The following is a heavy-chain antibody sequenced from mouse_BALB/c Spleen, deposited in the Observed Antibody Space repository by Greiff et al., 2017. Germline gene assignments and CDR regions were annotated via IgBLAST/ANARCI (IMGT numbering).Heavy chain of an antibody. V-gene: IGHV14-3*02. CDR1: GFNIKDTY. CDR3: ARDYRYDKYYAMDY. Sequence: VQLKQSGAELVKPGASVKLSCTASGFNIKDTYMHWVKQRPEQGLEWIGRIDPANGNTKYDPKFQGKATITADTSSNTAYLQLSSLTSEDTAVYYCARDYRYDKYYAMDYWGQGTSVTVSS. J-gene: IGHJ4*01. D-gene: IGHD2-14*01. CDR2: IDPANGNT.